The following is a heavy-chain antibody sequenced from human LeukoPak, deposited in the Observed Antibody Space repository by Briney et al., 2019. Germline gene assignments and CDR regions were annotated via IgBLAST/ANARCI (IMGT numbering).Heavy chain of an antibody. Sequence: GASVKVSCKASGYTFTSYAMHWVRQAPGQRLERMGWISAGNGNTKYSQKFQGRVTITRDTSASTAYMELSSLRSEDTAVYYCARVVRAGLDYWGQGTLVTVSS. V-gene: IGHV1-3*01. CDR2: ISAGNGNT. CDR1: GYTFTSYA. J-gene: IGHJ4*02. CDR3: ARVVRAGLDY.